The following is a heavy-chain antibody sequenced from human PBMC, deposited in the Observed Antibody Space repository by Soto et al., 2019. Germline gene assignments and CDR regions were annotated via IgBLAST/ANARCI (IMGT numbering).Heavy chain of an antibody. D-gene: IGHD6-6*01. J-gene: IGHJ6*02. CDR2: IIPIFGTA. CDR3: ASHGLRAARRDYYYYGMDV. Sequence: SVKVSCKASGYTFTSYDINWVRQAPGQGLEWMGGIIPIFGTANYAQKFQGRVTITANESTSTAYMELSSLRSEDTAVYYCASHGLRAARRDYYYYGMDVWGQGTTVTVSS. V-gene: IGHV1-69*13. CDR1: GYTFTSYD.